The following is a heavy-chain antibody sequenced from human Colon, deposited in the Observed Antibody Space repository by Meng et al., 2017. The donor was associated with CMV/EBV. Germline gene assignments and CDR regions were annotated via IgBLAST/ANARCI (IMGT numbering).Heavy chain of an antibody. CDR1: GFSFSNHG. CDR3: AKDVSGSAL. J-gene: IGHJ4*02. CDR2: IRHDETKI. D-gene: IGHD3-10*01. Sequence: QGRVVGAGGGVDQPGGSLRLCWSTSGFSFSNHGMHWVRHPPGEGLGWVAFIRHDETKITYADSVKCRFTIYRDNSKNTLYLQMNSLRPEDTSVYYCAKDVSGSALWGQGTLVTVSS. V-gene: IGHV3-30*02.